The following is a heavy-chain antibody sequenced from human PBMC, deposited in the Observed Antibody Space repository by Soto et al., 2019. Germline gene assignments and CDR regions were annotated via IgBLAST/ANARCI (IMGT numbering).Heavy chain of an antibody. V-gene: IGHV1-69*04. D-gene: IGHD3-10*01. CDR2: FNPILSFS. CDR3: ATSFGSGSRAFGY. J-gene: IGHJ4*02. Sequence: GASVKVSCKASGYTFTSYAMHWVRQAPGLGLEWMGRFNPILSFSNSALKFQGRVTLTADKSTSTAYMVLSSLRSEDTAIYYCATSFGSGSRAFGYWGQGALVTVSS. CDR1: GYTFTSYA.